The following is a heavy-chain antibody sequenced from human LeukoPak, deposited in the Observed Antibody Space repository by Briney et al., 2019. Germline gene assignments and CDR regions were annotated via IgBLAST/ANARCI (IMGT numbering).Heavy chain of an antibody. CDR3: AKVVGATPYYFDY. Sequence: TGGSPRLSCAASGFTFSSYAMGWVRQAPGKGLEWVSGISGGVGSTYYADSVKGRFTISRDNSKNTLYLQMNSLRAEDTAIYYCAKVVGATPYYFDYWGQGTLVTVSS. J-gene: IGHJ4*02. CDR2: ISGGVGST. V-gene: IGHV3-23*01. CDR1: GFTFSSYA. D-gene: IGHD1-26*01.